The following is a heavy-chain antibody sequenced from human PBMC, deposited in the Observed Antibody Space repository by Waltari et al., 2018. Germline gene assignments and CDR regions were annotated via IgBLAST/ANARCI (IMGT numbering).Heavy chain of an antibody. J-gene: IGHJ3*02. Sequence: QTQLQESGPGLVKPSEPLSLTCTVPAGSISSSTYYWGWIRQPPGKGLEWIGNIYYSGSTYYKPSLKSRLTISVDTSKNQFSLNLRSVTAADTAVYYCARLPISLGVGSVFDIWGQGTMVTVSS. CDR2: IYYSGST. V-gene: IGHV4-39*01. CDR1: AGSISSSTYY. CDR3: ARLPISLGVGSVFDI. D-gene: IGHD2-15*01.